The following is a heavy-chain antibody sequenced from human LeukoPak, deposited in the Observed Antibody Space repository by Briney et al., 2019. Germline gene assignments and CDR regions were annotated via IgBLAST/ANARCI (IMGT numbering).Heavy chain of an antibody. CDR1: GFTFSSYP. V-gene: IGHV3-30-3*01. CDR2: ISYDGSEK. D-gene: IGHD3-22*01. Sequence: GGSLRLSCAASGFTFSSYPMHWVRQAPGKGLEWVAVISYDGSEKHYADPVKGRFTISRDNSKNTLYLQMNSLRAEDTAVHYCAREGSSGYYPYWGQGILVTVSS. CDR3: AREGSSGYYPY. J-gene: IGHJ4*02.